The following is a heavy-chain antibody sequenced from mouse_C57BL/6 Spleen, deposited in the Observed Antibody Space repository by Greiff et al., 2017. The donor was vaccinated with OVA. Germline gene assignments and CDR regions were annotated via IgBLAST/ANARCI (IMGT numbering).Heavy chain of an antibody. V-gene: IGHV3-1*01. Sequence: EVQLVESGPGMVKPSQSLSLTCTVTGYSITSGYDWHWIRHFPGNNLEWMGYISYSGSTNYNPSLKSRISITHDTSKNHFFLKLNSVTTEDTATYYCARDGYYGYFDVWGTGTTVTVSS. CDR1: GYSITSGYD. D-gene: IGHD2-2*01. CDR3: ARDGYYGYFDV. J-gene: IGHJ1*03. CDR2: ISYSGST.